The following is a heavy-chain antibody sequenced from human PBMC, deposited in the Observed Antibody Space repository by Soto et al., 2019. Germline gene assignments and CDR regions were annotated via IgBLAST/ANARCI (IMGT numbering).Heavy chain of an antibody. CDR2: ISGGGDTT. CDR1: GFTFNNYA. V-gene: IGHV3-23*01. Sequence: EVQLLESGGGLVQPGGSLRLSCAASGFTFNNYAMTWVRQATGKGLEWVSAISGGGDTTSYADSVKGRFTVSRDGSKNTLYLQISSLKAEDTALYYCAKGRGGSASQTPRVDFWGQGTLVTVSS. CDR3: AKGRGGSASQTPRVDF. D-gene: IGHD3-10*01. J-gene: IGHJ4*02.